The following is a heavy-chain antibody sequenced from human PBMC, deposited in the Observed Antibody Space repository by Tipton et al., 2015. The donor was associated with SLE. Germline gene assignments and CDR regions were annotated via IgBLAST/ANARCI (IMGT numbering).Heavy chain of an antibody. Sequence: TLSLTCDVSGYFISSGYYWGWIRQPPGKGLEWIGSIYHSGSTYYNPSLKSRVTISVDTSKNQFSLKLSSVTAADTAVYYCARESSGYDFDYWGQGTLVTVSS. D-gene: IGHD5-12*01. J-gene: IGHJ4*02. V-gene: IGHV4-38-2*01. CDR2: IYHSGST. CDR3: ARESSGYDFDY. CDR1: GYFISSGYY.